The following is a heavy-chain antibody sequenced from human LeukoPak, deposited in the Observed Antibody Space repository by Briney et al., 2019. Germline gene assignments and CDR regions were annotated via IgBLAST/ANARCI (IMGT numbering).Heavy chain of an antibody. V-gene: IGHV1-18*01. CDR3: ASTALPWGTVRKGMDV. J-gene: IGHJ6*02. D-gene: IGHD4-17*01. CDR1: GYTFTSNG. CDR2: ISAYDGNT. Sequence: GASVKVSCKASGYTFTSNGISWVRQAPGQGLEWMGWISAYDGNTNYEQQLQGRVTMTTDTSTSTAYMELRSLRSDDTAVYYCASTALPWGTVRKGMDVWGQGTTVTVSS.